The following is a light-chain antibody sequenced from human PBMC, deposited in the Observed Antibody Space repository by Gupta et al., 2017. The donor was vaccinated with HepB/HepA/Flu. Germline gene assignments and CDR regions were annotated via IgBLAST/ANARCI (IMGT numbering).Light chain of an antibody. V-gene: IGKV3-11*01. CDR1: QSVSSY. J-gene: IGKJ1*01. CDR2: DAS. CDR3: QQRSNWPRT. Sequence: EIVLTQSPATLSLSPGERPTLSCRASQSVSSYLAWYQQKPGQAPRLLIYDASNRATGIPARFSGSGSGTDFTLTISSLEPEDFAVYYCQQRSNWPRTFGQGTKVEIK.